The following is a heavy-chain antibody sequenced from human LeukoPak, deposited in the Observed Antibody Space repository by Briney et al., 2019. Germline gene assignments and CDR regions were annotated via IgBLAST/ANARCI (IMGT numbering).Heavy chain of an antibody. CDR1: GFTFSNAW. J-gene: IGHJ4*02. Sequence: GGSLRLSCAASGFTFSNAWMSWVRQAPGKGLEWVGRIKSKTDGGTTDYAAPVKGRFTISRDDSKNTLYLQMNSLKTEDTAVYYCARDPGRRVYSGGPWTFYYIDYWGQGTLVTVSS. D-gene: IGHD6-25*01. CDR2: IKSKTDGGTT. CDR3: ARDPGRRVYSGGPWTFYYIDY. V-gene: IGHV3-15*01.